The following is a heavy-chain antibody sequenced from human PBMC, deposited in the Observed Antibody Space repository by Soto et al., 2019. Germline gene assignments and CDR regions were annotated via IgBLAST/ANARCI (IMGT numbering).Heavy chain of an antibody. CDR1: GYTFTSYA. J-gene: IGHJ4*02. CDR3: ARDTAMALPDA. V-gene: IGHV1-18*01. Sequence: XSVKVSCKASGYTFTSYAMHLVRQAPGQGLEWMGWISAHNGNTKYAQKLQGRVTMTTDTSTSTAYMEVRSLRSDVTAVYYCARDTAMALPDAWGQGTLVTVSS. D-gene: IGHD5-18*01. CDR2: ISAHNGNT.